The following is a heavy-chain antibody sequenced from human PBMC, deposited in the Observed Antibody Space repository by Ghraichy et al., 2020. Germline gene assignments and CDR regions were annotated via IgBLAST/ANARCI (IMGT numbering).Heavy chain of an antibody. CDR3: AKGRTYYYDSSGYYFDY. CDR1: GFTFSSYG. CDR2: ISYDGSNK. J-gene: IGHJ4*02. Sequence: LSLTCAASGFTFSSYGMHWVRQAPGKGLEWVAVISYDGSNKYYADSVKGRFTISRDNSKNTLYLQMNSLRAEDTAVYYCAKGRTYYYDSSGYYFDYWGQGTLVTVSS. D-gene: IGHD3-22*01. V-gene: IGHV3-30*18.